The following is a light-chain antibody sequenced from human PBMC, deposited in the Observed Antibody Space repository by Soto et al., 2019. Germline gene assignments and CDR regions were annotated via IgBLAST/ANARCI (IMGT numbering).Light chain of an antibody. CDR2: EVN. CDR3: SSYTSTTTYV. V-gene: IGLV2-14*01. J-gene: IGLJ1*01. Sequence: QSALTQPASVSGSPGQSITISCTGTSSDVGGYNYVSWYQQHPGKAPKLMMYEVNNRPSAVSNRFSGSRSGNTASLTISGLQAEDEADYNCSSYTSTTTYVFGTWTKLTVL. CDR1: SSDVGGYNY.